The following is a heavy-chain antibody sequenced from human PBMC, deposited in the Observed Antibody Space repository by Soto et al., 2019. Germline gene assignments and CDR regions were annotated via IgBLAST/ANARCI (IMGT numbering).Heavy chain of an antibody. V-gene: IGHV4-59*02. CDR1: GVSVSNYY. J-gene: IGHJ4*02. D-gene: IGHD1-1*01. Sequence: PSETLSLTCTVSGVSVSNYYWSWTRQSPGKGLEWIGYIYYSGNTHYNSSLKSRLTISLDTPKNQFSLKLTSVTAADTAIYYCEQERGKHWGQGTLVTVSS. CDR2: IYYSGNT. CDR3: EQERGKH.